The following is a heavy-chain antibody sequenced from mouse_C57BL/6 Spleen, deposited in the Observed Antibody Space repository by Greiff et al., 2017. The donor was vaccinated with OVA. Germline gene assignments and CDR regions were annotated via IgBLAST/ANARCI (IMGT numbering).Heavy chain of an antibody. D-gene: IGHD2-3*01. CDR1: GYSITSCYY. CDR2: ISYDGSN. Sequence: ESGPGLVKPSQSLSLTCSVTGYSITSCYYSNLIRQFPGNKLECMGYISYDGSNNYNPSLKNRIFITRDTSKNQFFLKLNSVTTEDTATYYCARGGYFFAYWGKGTLVTVSA. CDR3: ARGGYFFAY. J-gene: IGHJ3*01. V-gene: IGHV3-6*01.